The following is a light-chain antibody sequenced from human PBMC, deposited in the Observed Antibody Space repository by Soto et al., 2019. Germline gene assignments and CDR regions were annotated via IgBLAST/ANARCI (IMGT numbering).Light chain of an antibody. CDR3: QQYNSDVFT. CDR1: QSISRS. CDR2: DAS. Sequence: DIPMTQSPSTLSASVGDRVTITCRASQSISRSLAWSHQKPGRAPKLLIFDASSLESGVPSRFGGSGFGTEFTLNILSLQHADFATYYCQQYNSDVFTFGPGTTVDIK. J-gene: IGKJ3*01. V-gene: IGKV1-5*01.